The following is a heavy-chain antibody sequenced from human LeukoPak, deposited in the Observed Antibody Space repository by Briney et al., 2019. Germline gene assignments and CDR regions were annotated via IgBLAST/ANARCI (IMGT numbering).Heavy chain of an antibody. Sequence: SGRSLRLSCAASGFTFSTYAMHWVRQAPGKGLEYVSAISSNGGTTYYAHSVKGRFTISRDNSKNTLYLQMGSLRAEDMAVYYCARERYSYGCDYWGQGTLVTVSS. D-gene: IGHD5-18*01. CDR2: ISSNGGTT. V-gene: IGHV3-64*01. J-gene: IGHJ4*02. CDR3: ARERYSYGCDY. CDR1: GFTFSTYA.